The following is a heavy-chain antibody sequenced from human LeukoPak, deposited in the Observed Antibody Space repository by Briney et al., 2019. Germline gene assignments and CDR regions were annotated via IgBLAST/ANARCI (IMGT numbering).Heavy chain of an antibody. CDR1: GFTFSSYA. D-gene: IGHD6-13*01. CDR2: ISDDSAKI. CDR3: AKGAAAGPNIDY. Sequence: PGGSLRLSCAASGFTFSSYAMSWVRQAPGKGLDWVSAISDDSAKIYYSASVKGRFTISRDNSKNTLYLQMNSLRAEDTAVYYCAKGAAAGPNIDYWGQGTLVTVSS. V-gene: IGHV3-23*01. J-gene: IGHJ4*02.